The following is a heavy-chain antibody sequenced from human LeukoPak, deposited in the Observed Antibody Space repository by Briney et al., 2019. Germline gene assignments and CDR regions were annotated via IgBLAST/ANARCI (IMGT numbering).Heavy chain of an antibody. D-gene: IGHD3-10*01. Sequence: HPGGSLRLSCAASGFTFSSYAMSWVRQAPGKGLEWVSAISGSGGSTYYADSVKGRFTISRDNSKNTLYLQMNSLRAEDTAVYYCAKASGSGSYFFDYWGQGTLVTVSS. J-gene: IGHJ4*02. CDR3: AKASGSGSYFFDY. CDR2: ISGSGGST. V-gene: IGHV3-23*01. CDR1: GFTFSSYA.